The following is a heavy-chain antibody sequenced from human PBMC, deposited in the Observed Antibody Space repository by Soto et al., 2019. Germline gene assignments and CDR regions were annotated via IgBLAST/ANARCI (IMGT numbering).Heavy chain of an antibody. CDR2: ISGSGGST. CDR3: AYSSTPFAY. J-gene: IGHJ4*02. V-gene: IGHV3-23*01. D-gene: IGHD6-13*01. CDR1: GFTFSSYA. Sequence: EVQLLESGGGLVQPGGSLRLSCAASGFTFSSYAMSWVRQAPGKGLEWASAISGSGGSTYYADSVKGRFTISRDKTKNMMYLQMNSLGAGYTAVYYCAYSSTPFAYWGQGTLVTVSS.